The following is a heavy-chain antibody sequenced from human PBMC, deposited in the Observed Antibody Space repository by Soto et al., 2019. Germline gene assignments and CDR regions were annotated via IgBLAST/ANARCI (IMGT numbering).Heavy chain of an antibody. V-gene: IGHV1-18*01. CDR2: ISAHNGKT. CDR3: ARGRYGDY. Sequence: QVHLVQSGAEVKKPGASVKVSCKCSGYTFTSYGITWVRQAPGQGLEGMGWISAHNGKTDYAQKLQGRVTVTRDTSTSTAYMELRSLRSDDTAVYYCARGRYGDYWGQGALVTVSS. J-gene: IGHJ4*02. CDR1: GYTFTSYG. D-gene: IGHD1-1*01.